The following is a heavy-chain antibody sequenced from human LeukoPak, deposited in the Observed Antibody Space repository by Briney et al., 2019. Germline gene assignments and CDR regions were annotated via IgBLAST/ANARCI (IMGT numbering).Heavy chain of an antibody. Sequence: GESLKISCKGSGYSFTSYWIGWVRQMPGKGLEWMGIIYPGDSDTRYSPSFQGQVTISADKSISTAYLQWSSLKASDTAMYYCARQGKYCSSTSCYYFWFDPWGQGTLVTVSS. CDR1: GYSFTSYW. CDR3: ARQGKYCSSTSCYYFWFDP. D-gene: IGHD2-2*01. J-gene: IGHJ5*02. CDR2: IYPGDSDT. V-gene: IGHV5-51*01.